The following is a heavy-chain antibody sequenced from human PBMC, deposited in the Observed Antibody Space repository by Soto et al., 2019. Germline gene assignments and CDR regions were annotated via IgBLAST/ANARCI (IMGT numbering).Heavy chain of an antibody. J-gene: IGHJ4*02. V-gene: IGHV2-5*02. CDR3: AHRVLRTVFGLVTTTAIYFDF. D-gene: IGHD3-3*01. Sequence: QITLNESGPTQVNPRQTLTLTCTFSGFSLTTSGVGVGWIRQSPGKAPEWLALIYWDDDKRYSPSLKSRLTITKDTSKNKVVLTIADLDPADTATYYCAHRVLRTVFGLVTTTAIYFDFWGQGTPVAVSS. CDR1: GFSLTTSGVG. CDR2: IYWDDDK.